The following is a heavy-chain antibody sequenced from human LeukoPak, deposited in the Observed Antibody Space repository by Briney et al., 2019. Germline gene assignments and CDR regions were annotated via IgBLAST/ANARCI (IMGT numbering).Heavy chain of an antibody. Sequence: SVKVSCKASGGTFSSYAISWVGQAPGQGLEWMGGIIPIFGTANYAQKFQGRVTITADESTSTAYMELSSLRSEDTAVYYCARAWSVDTAIGGDAFDIWGQGTMVTVSS. J-gene: IGHJ3*02. D-gene: IGHD5-18*01. V-gene: IGHV1-69*13. CDR2: IIPIFGTA. CDR1: GGTFSSYA. CDR3: ARAWSVDTAIGGDAFDI.